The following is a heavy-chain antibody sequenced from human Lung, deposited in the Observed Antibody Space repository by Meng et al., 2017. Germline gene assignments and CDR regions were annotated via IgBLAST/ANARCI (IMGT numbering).Heavy chain of an antibody. Sequence: EVQRVGDGGVLVQPGGSLRLSCGASGFNFGDYIMHWVRQSPGKGLEWISRIVSDGGITTYADSVKGRFTVSRDNAKNTLYLQMNSLGADDTAVYYCARDLAWVLFDYWGQGALVTVSS. CDR3: ARDLAWVLFDY. CDR1: GFNFGDYI. D-gene: IGHD3-3*01. V-gene: IGHV3-74*01. J-gene: IGHJ4*02. CDR2: IVSDGGIT.